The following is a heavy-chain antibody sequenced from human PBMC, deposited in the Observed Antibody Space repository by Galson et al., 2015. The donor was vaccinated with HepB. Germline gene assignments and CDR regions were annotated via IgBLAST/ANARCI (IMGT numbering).Heavy chain of an antibody. D-gene: IGHD3-3*01. CDR1: GFTFSGYG. J-gene: IGHJ5*02. V-gene: IGHV3-30-3*01. CDR3: ARDQRAYDFWSGCSSFDP. Sequence: SLRLSCAASGFTFSGYGLHWVRQAPGKGLEWVSFISYDGNNNSYIDSVKGRFTIFRDNSKNTVYLQMNSLRTEDTAVYYCARDQRAYDFWSGCSSFDPWGQGTLITVSS. CDR2: ISYDGNNN.